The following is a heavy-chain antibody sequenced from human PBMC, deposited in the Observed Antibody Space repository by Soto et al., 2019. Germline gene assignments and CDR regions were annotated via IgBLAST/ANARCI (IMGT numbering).Heavy chain of an antibody. CDR2: ISGSGGST. Sequence: PGGSLRLSCAASGFTFSTSTLNWVRQAPGKGLEWVSAISGSGGSTYYAASVKGRFTISRDNSKNTLYLQMNSLRAEDTAVYYCAKADVGAVAGNDFDYWGQGTLVTVSS. CDR1: GFTFSTST. J-gene: IGHJ4*02. D-gene: IGHD6-19*01. V-gene: IGHV3-23*01. CDR3: AKADVGAVAGNDFDY.